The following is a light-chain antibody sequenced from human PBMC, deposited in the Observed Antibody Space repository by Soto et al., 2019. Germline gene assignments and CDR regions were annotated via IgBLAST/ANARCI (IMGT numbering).Light chain of an antibody. J-gene: IGLJ2*01. CDR3: AVWDDSLGGFVA. CDR2: NDD. Sequence: QSVLTQPPSASGAPGQSVSISCSGSISNIGSNTVNWYQQLPGTAPRLLIYNDDRRPSGVPDRFSGSKSGTSASLAISGLQPEDEADYQCAVWDDSLGGFVAFGGGTKVTVL. CDR1: ISNIGSNT. V-gene: IGLV1-44*01.